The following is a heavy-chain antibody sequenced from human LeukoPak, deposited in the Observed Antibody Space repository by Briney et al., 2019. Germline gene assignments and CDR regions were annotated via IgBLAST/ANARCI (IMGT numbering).Heavy chain of an antibody. Sequence: KPSETLSLTCAVSGYSISSGYYWGWIRQPPGKGLEWIGSIYHSGSTYYNPSLKSRVTISVDTSKNQFSLRLNSVTAADTAVYYCARVGGQGTSYLEAFDIWGHGTMVTVSS. CDR1: GYSISSGYY. CDR2: IYHSGST. CDR3: ARVGGQGTSYLEAFDI. J-gene: IGHJ3*02. V-gene: IGHV4-38-2*01. D-gene: IGHD4-23*01.